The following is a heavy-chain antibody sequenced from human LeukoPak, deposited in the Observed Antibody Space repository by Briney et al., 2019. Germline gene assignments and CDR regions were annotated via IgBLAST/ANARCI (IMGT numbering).Heavy chain of an antibody. CDR3: VKGRYDILTGYPWYFDY. CDR1: GFTFSSYG. J-gene: IGHJ4*02. D-gene: IGHD3-9*01. CDR2: ISHDGSNK. Sequence: GGSLRLSCAASGFTFSSYGMHWVRQAPGKGLEWMAGISHDGSNKYYADSVKGRLTISRDNSKNTLYLQMNSLRPEDTAVYYCVKGRYDILTGYPWYFDYWGQGTLVTVSS. V-gene: IGHV3-30*18.